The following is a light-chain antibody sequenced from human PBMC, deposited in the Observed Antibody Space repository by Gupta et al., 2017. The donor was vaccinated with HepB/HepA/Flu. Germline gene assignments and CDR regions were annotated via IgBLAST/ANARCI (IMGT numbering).Light chain of an antibody. V-gene: IGLV2-14*03. CDR1: SSDVGAYNS. CDR2: DVN. J-gene: IGLJ2*01. Sequence: HSALTQPASVSGSPGQPITISCTGTSSDVGAYNSVSWYQQHPGKAPKLILYDVNNRPSGVSDRFSGSKSGYTASLRISGLQGEDEADYYCNSFTTSRTLVFGGGTKVTVL. CDR3: NSFTTSRTLV.